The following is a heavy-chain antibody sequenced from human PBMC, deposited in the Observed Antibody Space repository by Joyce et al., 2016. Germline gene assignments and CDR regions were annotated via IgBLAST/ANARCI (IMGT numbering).Heavy chain of an antibody. CDR1: GFTFSSYW. CDR2: INRDGSST. V-gene: IGHV3-74*03. D-gene: IGHD4-23*01. Sequence: EVQLVESGGGLVQPGGSLRLSCAASGFTFSSYWMYWVRKAPGKGLVWASRINRDGSSTTYADSVKGRSTISRDNAKNTLYLQMNSLRAEDTAVYYCARLRRWSGPSDCWGQGTLVTVSS. J-gene: IGHJ4*02. CDR3: ARLRRWSGPSDC.